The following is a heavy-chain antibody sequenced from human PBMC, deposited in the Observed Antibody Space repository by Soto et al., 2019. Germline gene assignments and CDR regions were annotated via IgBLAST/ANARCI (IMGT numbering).Heavy chain of an antibody. CDR3: ARDPIAGGYYYYYGMDV. CDR2: IYGDCST. V-gene: IGHV3-53*01. D-gene: IGHD6-13*01. CDR1: EFTVSMKC. Sequence: EVQLVESGGGLIQPGGSRRLACASSEFTVSMKCMSWVRQAPGKGLEWVSLIYGDCSTYYADSVKGRFTISRDTSKNTLYLEMNSLRAEDTAVYYCARDPIAGGYYYYYGMDVWGQGTKVTVSS. J-gene: IGHJ6*02.